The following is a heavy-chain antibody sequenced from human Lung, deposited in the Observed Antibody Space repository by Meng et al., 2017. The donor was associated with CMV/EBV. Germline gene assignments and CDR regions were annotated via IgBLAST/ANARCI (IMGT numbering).Heavy chain of an antibody. CDR2: SNPSSGVT. Sequence: ASVKVSCKTSGYTFSAYQMHWIRQAPGHGLEWMGWSNPSSGVTRSAPKYQGRVTMTSDRYSTAYLELTSLTSDDTAFYYCARFGGAPVGSTPPDYWGQGTLVTVSS. CDR3: ARFGGAPVGSTPPDY. D-gene: IGHD1-26*01. CDR1: GYTFSAYQ. J-gene: IGHJ4*02. V-gene: IGHV1-2*02.